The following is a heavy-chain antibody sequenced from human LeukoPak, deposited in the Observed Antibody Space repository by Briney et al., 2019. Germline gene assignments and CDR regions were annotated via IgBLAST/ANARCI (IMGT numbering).Heavy chain of an antibody. V-gene: IGHV3-48*03. CDR1: GFTFISYS. D-gene: IGHD3-9*01. J-gene: IGHJ5*02. CDR2: ISSSGSNI. CDR3: ARTAFDWSQVGGNWFDP. Sequence: GGSLRLSWAASGFTFISYSLNWVRQAPGKGLEWISYISSSGSNIDYADSVKGRFTISRDNGKNSLFLQMNSLRVEDTAVYYCARTAFDWSQVGGNWFDPWGQGTLVTVSS.